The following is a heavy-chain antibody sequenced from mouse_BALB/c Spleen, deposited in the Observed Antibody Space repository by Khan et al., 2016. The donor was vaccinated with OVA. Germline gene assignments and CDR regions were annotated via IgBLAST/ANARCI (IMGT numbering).Heavy chain of an antibody. V-gene: IGHV1-5*01. Sequence: VQLQQSGTVLARPGSSVKMSCKTSGYSFTNYLIHWVKQRPGQGLEWIGDIYPGNSETTSNQKFKDKAKLTADTSASTAYMELSSLTNKDFAVYYCTRGGYSSFAYWGQGTLVTVSA. D-gene: IGHD2-12*01. CDR3: TRGGYSSFAY. CDR1: GYSFTNYL. J-gene: IGHJ3*01. CDR2: IYPGNSET.